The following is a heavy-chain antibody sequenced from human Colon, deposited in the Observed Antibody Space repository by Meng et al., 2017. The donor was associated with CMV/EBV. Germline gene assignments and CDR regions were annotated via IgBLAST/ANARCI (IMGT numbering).Heavy chain of an antibody. CDR1: GYTFTDYY. CDR3: ARDGISSSPDFDY. D-gene: IGHD3-3*02. CDR2: INANNGGT. Sequence: ASVKVSCKASGYTFTDYYMYWVRQAPGQGLESMGWINANNGGTGYAQKFKGRVTMPRDTSINTIYMELGGLRSDDTAVYYCARDGISSSPDFDYWGQGTLVTVSS. V-gene: IGHV1-2*02. J-gene: IGHJ4*02.